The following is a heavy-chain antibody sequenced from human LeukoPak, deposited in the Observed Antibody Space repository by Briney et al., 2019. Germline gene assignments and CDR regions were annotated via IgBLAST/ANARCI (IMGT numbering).Heavy chain of an antibody. CDR2: IYYSGST. CDR1: GGSISSYS. D-gene: IGHD1-26*01. V-gene: IGHV4-59*01. J-gene: IGHJ4*02. CDR3: ARITGIVGAPFDY. Sequence: SETLSLTCTVSGGSISSYSWSWIRQPPGKGLEWIGYIYYSGSTNYNPSLKSRVTISVDTSKNQFSLKLSSVTAADTAVYYCARITGIVGAPFDYWGQGTLVTVSS.